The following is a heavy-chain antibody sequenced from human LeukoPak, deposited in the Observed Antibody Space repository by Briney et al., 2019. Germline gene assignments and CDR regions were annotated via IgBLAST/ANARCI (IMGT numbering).Heavy chain of an antibody. D-gene: IGHD4-17*01. J-gene: IGHJ6*02. CDR3: ARHNYGDLVKHYYYYGMDV. CDR1: GYSFNTYW. Sequence: GESLKISCKTSGYSFNTYWLGWVRQMPGKGLEWMGIIYPGDSDTIYSPSFQGQVTISADRSISTAYLQWASLKASDTAIYYCARHNYGDLVKHYYYYGMDVWGQGTTVTVSS. CDR2: IYPGDSDT. V-gene: IGHV5-51*01.